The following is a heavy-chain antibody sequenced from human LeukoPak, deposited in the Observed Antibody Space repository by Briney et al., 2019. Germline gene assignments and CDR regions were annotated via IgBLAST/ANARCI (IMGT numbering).Heavy chain of an antibody. CDR3: TRAVAGHPD. CDR2: INRSGYT. J-gene: IGHJ4*02. D-gene: IGHD6-19*01. V-gene: IGHV4-34*01. Sequence: SETLSLTCAVSGVAFSNYYWSWVRQSPRKGLEWIGEINRSGYTNYNPSLKSRVTMSIDTSKNQFSLMLTSVTAADTAVYYCTRAVAGHPDWGQGTLDTVSS. CDR1: GVAFSNYY.